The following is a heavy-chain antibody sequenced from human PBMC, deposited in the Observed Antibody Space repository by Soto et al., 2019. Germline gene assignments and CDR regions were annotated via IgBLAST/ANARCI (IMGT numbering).Heavy chain of an antibody. CDR2: INEDGNNK. Sequence: PGGSLRLSCAASGFTFSSYGMHWVRQAPGKGLEWVATINEDGNNKFYLDSVKGRFTISRDNAENSLYLQMHSLRVEDTAVYYCARVKHNSGSYWGAPDFWAQGALVTVSS. D-gene: IGHD3-10*01. V-gene: IGHV3-7*01. CDR1: GFTFSSYG. CDR3: ARVKHNSGSYWGAPDF. J-gene: IGHJ4*02.